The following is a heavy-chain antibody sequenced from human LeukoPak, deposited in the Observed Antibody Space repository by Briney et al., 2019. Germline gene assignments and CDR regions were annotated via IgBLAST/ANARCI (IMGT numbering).Heavy chain of an antibody. CDR1: GFTFSSYS. J-gene: IGHJ4*02. D-gene: IGHD6-13*01. CDR2: ISSSSSTI. V-gene: IGHV3-48*01. Sequence: PGGSLRLSCAASGFTFSSYSMNWVRQAPGKGLEWASYISSSSSTIYYADSVKGRFTISRDNAKNSLYLQMNSLRAEDTAVYYCARDPIAAAGTLDYWGQGTLVTVSS. CDR3: ARDPIAAAGTLDY.